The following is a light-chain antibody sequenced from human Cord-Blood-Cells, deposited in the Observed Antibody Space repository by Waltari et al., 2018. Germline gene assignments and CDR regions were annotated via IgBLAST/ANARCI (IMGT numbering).Light chain of an antibody. Sequence: QSALTPPASVSGSPGQSITISCTGTRRDVGGYTYAPWYQQHPGKAPNLMIYDVSNRPSGVSNRFSGSKSGNTASLTISGLQAEDEADYYCSSYTSSSFWVFGGGTKLTVL. V-gene: IGLV2-14*01. CDR2: DVS. CDR1: RRDVGGYTY. CDR3: SSYTSSSFWV. J-gene: IGLJ3*02.